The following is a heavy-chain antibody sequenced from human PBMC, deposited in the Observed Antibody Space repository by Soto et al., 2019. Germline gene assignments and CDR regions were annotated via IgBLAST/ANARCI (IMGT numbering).Heavy chain of an antibody. J-gene: IGHJ3*02. D-gene: IGHD2-15*01. V-gene: IGHV3-74*01. CDR1: GFTFSTYW. Sequence: PGGSLRLSCAASGFTFSTYWMHWIRQVPGKGLEWVSRINSDASHTYYADSVKGRFTISRDNAKNTLHLEMNSLRAEDTAVYYCAKGYCSGGSCYANDAFDIWGQGTMVTVSS. CDR2: INSDASHT. CDR3: AKGYCSGGSCYANDAFDI.